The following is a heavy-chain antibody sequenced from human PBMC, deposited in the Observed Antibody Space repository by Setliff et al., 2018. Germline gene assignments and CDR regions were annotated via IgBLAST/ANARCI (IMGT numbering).Heavy chain of an antibody. CDR3: ARDTRDKFDTSGYYLSFDS. V-gene: IGHV1-69*13. J-gene: IGHJ4*02. CDR2: VIPVFRTA. Sequence: ASVKVSCKASGGTFRSDGFNWVRQAPGQGLEWMGRVIPVFRTANYAQKFQGRVTISADESTRTAYMELSSLRFEDTALYYCARDTRDKFDTSGYYLSFDSWGQGTLVTVS. D-gene: IGHD3-22*01. CDR1: GGTFRSDG.